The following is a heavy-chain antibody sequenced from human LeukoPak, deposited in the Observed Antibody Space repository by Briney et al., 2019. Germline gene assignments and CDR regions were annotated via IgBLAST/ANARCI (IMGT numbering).Heavy chain of an antibody. Sequence: PSETLSLTFTVSGASISTYYWSWIRQPPGKGLEWIGYIYYSGSTNYNPSLKSRVTISVDTSKNQFSLKLSSVTAADTAAYYCARVGDGYCSSTSCSSDAFDTWGQGTMVTVSS. CDR2: IYYSGST. J-gene: IGHJ3*02. CDR3: ARVGDGYCSSTSCSSDAFDT. D-gene: IGHD2-2*01. V-gene: IGHV4-59*01. CDR1: GASISTYY.